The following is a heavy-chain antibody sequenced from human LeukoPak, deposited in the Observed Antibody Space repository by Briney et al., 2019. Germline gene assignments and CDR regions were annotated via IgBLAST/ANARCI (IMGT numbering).Heavy chain of an antibody. J-gene: IGHJ4*02. CDR2: ISSSRSTI. CDR3: ARARGSYSHDY. CDR1: GFSFSSYS. Sequence: GGSLRLSCAASGFSFSSYSMNWVRQAPGKGLEWVSYISSSRSTIYYADSVKGRFTISRDNAKNTLYLQMSSLRAEDTAVYYCARARGSYSHDYWGQGTLVTVSS. D-gene: IGHD1-26*01. V-gene: IGHV3-48*01.